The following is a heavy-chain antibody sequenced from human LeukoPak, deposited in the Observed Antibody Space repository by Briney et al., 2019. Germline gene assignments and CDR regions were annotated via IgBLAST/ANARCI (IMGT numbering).Heavy chain of an antibody. CDR1: GSCISSISYY. CDR2: IYYSGSN. V-gene: IGHV4-39*02. Sequence: SETLSLTCTVSGSCISSISYYWGWIRQPPGKGLEWIGSIYYSGSNYYNQSLKSRVTIAVDTSKNQFSLKLSSVTAADAAVYYCAREVLRYFDWLLSPDPKHFDYWGQGTLVTVSS. D-gene: IGHD3-9*01. CDR3: AREVLRYFDWLLSPDPKHFDY. J-gene: IGHJ4*02.